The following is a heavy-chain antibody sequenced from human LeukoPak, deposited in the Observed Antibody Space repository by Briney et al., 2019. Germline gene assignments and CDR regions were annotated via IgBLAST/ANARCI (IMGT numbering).Heavy chain of an antibody. CDR3: ARETISGVLTHTGYFDY. CDR1: GGSMSPYH. CDR2: IYYSGST. J-gene: IGHJ4*02. Sequence: SETLSLTCTVSGGSMSPYHWGWIRQPPGKGLEWIGYIYYSGSTNYNPSLKSRVTISVDTSKNQFSLKLSSVTAADTAVYYCARETISGVLTHTGYFDYWGQGTLVTVSS. V-gene: IGHV4-59*12. D-gene: IGHD3-3*01.